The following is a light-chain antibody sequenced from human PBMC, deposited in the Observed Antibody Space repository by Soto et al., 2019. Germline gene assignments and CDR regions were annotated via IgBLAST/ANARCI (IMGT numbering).Light chain of an antibody. Sequence: EIVLTQSPDTLSLSPGERATLSCRASQSVTSSYLAWYQQRPGQAPRLLIYDASSRATGIPARFSGSGSGTYFTRTISRLEPEDFAVYYCQQYGSSPWLTFGGGTKVEIK. CDR2: DAS. J-gene: IGKJ4*01. CDR3: QQYGSSPWLT. CDR1: QSVTSSY. V-gene: IGKV3-20*01.